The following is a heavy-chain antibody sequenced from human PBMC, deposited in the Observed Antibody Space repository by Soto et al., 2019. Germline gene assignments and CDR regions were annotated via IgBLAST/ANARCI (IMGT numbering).Heavy chain of an antibody. CDR3: ARGDEMTAVTIFEY. V-gene: IGHV1-69*01. CDR1: GGAFGRYS. J-gene: IGHJ4*02. CDR2: VIPVFNTS. Sequence: QVQLEQSGPEVKRPGTSVKVSGKASGGAFGRYSVSWVRQAPGPGLEWIGGVIPVFNTSNYSLKFQGRVAIFADLSTSTVFMELRSLRSEDTALYYCARGDEMTAVTIFEYWGQGTLVTVSS. D-gene: IGHD4-17*01.